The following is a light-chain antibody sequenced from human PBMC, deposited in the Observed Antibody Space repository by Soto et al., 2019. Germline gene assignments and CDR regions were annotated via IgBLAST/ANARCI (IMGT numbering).Light chain of an antibody. J-gene: IGKJ4*01. CDR2: DNS. Sequence: EVVMTQSPTTLSVSPGERATLSCRASRGIGSTLAWYQQKPGQTPRLLIYDNSTRATGVPGRFIGSRSGTEFTLTITSLQSEDFAIYYWQHYVTWPLAFGGGTRVENK. CDR3: QHYVTWPLA. V-gene: IGKV3-15*01. CDR1: RGIGST.